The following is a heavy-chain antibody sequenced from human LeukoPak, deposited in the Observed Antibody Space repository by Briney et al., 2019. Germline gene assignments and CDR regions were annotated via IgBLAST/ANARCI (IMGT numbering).Heavy chain of an antibody. Sequence: GASVKVSCKASGYTFTSYGISWVRQAPGQGLEWMGWISAYNGNTNYAQKLQGRVTMTTDTSTSTAYMELWSLRSDDTAVYYCARDQDYGDYIVAFDIWGQGTMVTVSS. D-gene: IGHD4-17*01. CDR2: ISAYNGNT. J-gene: IGHJ3*02. CDR3: ARDQDYGDYIVAFDI. V-gene: IGHV1-18*01. CDR1: GYTFTSYG.